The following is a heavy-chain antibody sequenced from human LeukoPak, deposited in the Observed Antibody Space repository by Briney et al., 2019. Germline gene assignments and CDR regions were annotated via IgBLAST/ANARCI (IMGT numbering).Heavy chain of an antibody. Sequence: KPSETLSLTCTVSGGSISTYYWNWIRQPPGKGLEWIGYIYYSGSTNYNPSLKSRVTISVDTSKNQFSLKLSSVTAADTAVYYCARRADLNWYFDLWGRGTLVTVSS. J-gene: IGHJ2*01. D-gene: IGHD3/OR15-3a*01. CDR1: GGSISTYY. V-gene: IGHV4-59*08. CDR3: ARRADLNWYFDL. CDR2: IYYSGST.